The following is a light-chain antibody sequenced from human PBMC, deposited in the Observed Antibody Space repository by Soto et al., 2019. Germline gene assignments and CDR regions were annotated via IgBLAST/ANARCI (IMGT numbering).Light chain of an antibody. CDR3: SSYAGSARIL. J-gene: IGLJ2*01. CDR2: EVS. Sequence: QSALTQPASVSGSPGQSISISCTGTTNDVEFYSLVSWFQQHPGKAPKLIIYEVSKRPSGVPDRFSGSKSGNTASLTVSGLQADDEADYYCSSYAGSARILFGGGTKLTVL. CDR1: TNDVEFYSL. V-gene: IGLV2-14*02.